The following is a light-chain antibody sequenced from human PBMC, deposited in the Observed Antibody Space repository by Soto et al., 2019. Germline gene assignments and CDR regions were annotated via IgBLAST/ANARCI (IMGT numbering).Light chain of an antibody. J-gene: IGKJ5*01. CDR3: QKRSNWPIT. Sequence: EIVLTQSPGTLSLSPGARATLSCRASQSFSSSYLAWYQQKPGQAPRLLIYGASSRATGIPDRFSGSGSGTDFTLTISRLEPEEFAVYYCQKRSNWPITFGQGTRLEIK. CDR2: GAS. V-gene: IGKV3D-20*02. CDR1: QSFSSSY.